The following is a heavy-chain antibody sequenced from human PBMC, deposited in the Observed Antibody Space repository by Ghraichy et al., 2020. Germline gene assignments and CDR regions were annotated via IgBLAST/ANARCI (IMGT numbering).Heavy chain of an antibody. Sequence: ETLSLTCAASGFTFSSYSMNWVRQAPGKGLEWVSSISSSSSYIYYADSVKGRFTISRDNAKNSLYLQMNSLRAEDTAVYYCARDTAPRGIVVLPAATYPRGYYYGRDVWGRGTTVTVSS. J-gene: IGHJ6*02. D-gene: IGHD2-2*01. CDR2: ISSSSSYI. CDR3: ARDTAPRGIVVLPAATYPRGYYYGRDV. V-gene: IGHV3-21*01. CDR1: GFTFSSYS.